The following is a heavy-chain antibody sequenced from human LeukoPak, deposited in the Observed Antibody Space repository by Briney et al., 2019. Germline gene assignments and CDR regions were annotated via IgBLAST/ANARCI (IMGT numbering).Heavy chain of an antibody. CDR1: GFTFSNYW. J-gene: IGHJ6*03. V-gene: IGHV3-7*01. CDR3: ARGVDYHYYYYMDF. Sequence: PGGSLRLSCAASGFTFSNYWLTWVRPAPGQGLEWVANIKQDGSEKHYVDSVKGRFTISRDNAKRSLYLQMNSLRAEDTAVFYCARGVDYHYYYYMDFWGKGTTVTVSS. CDR2: IKQDGSEK.